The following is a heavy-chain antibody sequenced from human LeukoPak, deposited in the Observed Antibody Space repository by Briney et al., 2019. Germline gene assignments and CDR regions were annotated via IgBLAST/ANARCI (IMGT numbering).Heavy chain of an antibody. CDR3: AKDGSGYSYGTFDY. Sequence: GGSLRLSCAASGFTFSNYAMRWVRQAPGKGLEWVSAISGSGGSTYYADSVKGRFTISRDNSKNTLYLQMNSLRAEDTAVYYCAKDGSGYSYGTFDYWGQGTLVTVSS. V-gene: IGHV3-23*01. D-gene: IGHD5-18*01. J-gene: IGHJ4*02. CDR2: ISGSGGST. CDR1: GFTFSNYA.